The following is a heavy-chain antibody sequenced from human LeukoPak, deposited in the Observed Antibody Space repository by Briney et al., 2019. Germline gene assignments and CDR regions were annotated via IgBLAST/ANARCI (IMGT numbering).Heavy chain of an antibody. V-gene: IGHV3-30*02. CDR1: GFTFSSYG. D-gene: IGHD3-3*01. Sequence: GGSLRLSCAASGFTFSSYGMHWVRQAPGKGLEWVAFIRYDGSNKYYADSVKGRFTISRDNSKNTLYLQMNSLRAEDTAVYYCAKDLGIFGVVNKPPGLSDYWGQGTLVTVSS. J-gene: IGHJ4*02. CDR3: AKDLGIFGVVNKPPGLSDY. CDR2: IRYDGSNK.